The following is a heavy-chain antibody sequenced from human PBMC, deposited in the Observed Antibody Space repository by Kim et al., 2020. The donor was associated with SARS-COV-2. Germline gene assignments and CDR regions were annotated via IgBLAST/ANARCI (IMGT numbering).Heavy chain of an antibody. V-gene: IGHV4-39*01. J-gene: IGHJ4*02. D-gene: IGHD6-13*01. Sequence: SETLSLTCTVSGGSISSSSYYWGWIRQPPGKGLEWIGSIYYSGSTYYNPSLKSRVTISVDTSKNQFSLKLSSVTAADTAVYYCARPNIAAAGTYYFDYWGQGTLVTVSS. CDR1: GGSISSSSYY. CDR3: ARPNIAAAGTYYFDY. CDR2: IYYSGST.